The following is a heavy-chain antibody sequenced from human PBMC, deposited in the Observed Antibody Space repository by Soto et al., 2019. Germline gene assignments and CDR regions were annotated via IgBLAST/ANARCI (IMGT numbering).Heavy chain of an antibody. CDR1: GGSISSYY. Sequence: SETLSLTCTVSGGSISSYYWSWIRQPPGKGLEWIGYIYYSGSTNHNPSLKSRVTISVDTSKNQFSLKLSSVTAADTAVYYCARGYSSSWYSDYWGQGTLVTVTS. J-gene: IGHJ4*02. CDR3: ARGYSSSWYSDY. V-gene: IGHV4-59*01. CDR2: IYYSGST. D-gene: IGHD6-13*01.